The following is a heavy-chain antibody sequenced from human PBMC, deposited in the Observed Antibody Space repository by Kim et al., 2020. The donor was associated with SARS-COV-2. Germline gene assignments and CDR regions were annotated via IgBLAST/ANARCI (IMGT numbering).Heavy chain of an antibody. J-gene: IGHJ3*02. V-gene: IGHV3-7*05. Sequence: GGSLRLSCVASEFSLSSYWMDWVRQAPGKGLEWVANIKQDGSAIYYVDSVKGRFTISRDNAKNSLFLQMNSLRAEDTAVYYCAGEGAPWAFDIWGQGTMVTVSS. D-gene: IGHD1-26*01. CDR3: AGEGAPWAFDI. CDR2: IKQDGSAI. CDR1: EFSLSSYW.